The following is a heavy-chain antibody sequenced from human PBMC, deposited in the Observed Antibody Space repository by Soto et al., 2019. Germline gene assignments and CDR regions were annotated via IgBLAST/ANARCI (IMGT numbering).Heavy chain of an antibody. Sequence: GGSLRLSCAASGFSVSNNYISWVRQVPGKGLEWVSIFYSGGSTYYADSVKGRFAISRDNLKNTLFLQMNALRGEDTAAYYCAKGGYRDFRDPYFAMDVWGQGTTVTVSS. V-gene: IGHV3-53*01. CDR2: FYSGGST. D-gene: IGHD3-16*02. CDR3: AKGGYRDFRDPYFAMDV. CDR1: GFSVSNNY. J-gene: IGHJ6*01.